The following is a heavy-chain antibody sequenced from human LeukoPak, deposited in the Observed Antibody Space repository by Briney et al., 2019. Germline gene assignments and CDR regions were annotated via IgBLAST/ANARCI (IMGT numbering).Heavy chain of an antibody. V-gene: IGHV3-48*02. CDR2: ISRSSSIL. CDR3: ARDHSSSWTFDY. CDR1: GFAFSSYS. Sequence: GGSLRLSCAASGFAFSSYSMNWVRLAPGKGLEWVSYISRSSSILYYADSVKGRFTISRDNAKNSLYLQMNSLRDEDTAVYYCARDHSSSWTFDYWGQGNLVTVSS. J-gene: IGHJ4*02. D-gene: IGHD6-13*01.